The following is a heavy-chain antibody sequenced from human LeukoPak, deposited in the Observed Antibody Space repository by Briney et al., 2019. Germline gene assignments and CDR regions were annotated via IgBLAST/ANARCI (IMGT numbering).Heavy chain of an antibody. J-gene: IGHJ4*02. Sequence: SETLSLTCTVSGGSISSYYWSWIRQPPGKGLEWIGYIYYSGSTNYNPSLKSRVTISVDTSKNQFSLKLSSVTAVDTAVYYCARSGYSGYDPFDYWGQGTLVTVSS. CDR2: IYYSGST. V-gene: IGHV4-59*01. D-gene: IGHD5-12*01. CDR1: GGSISSYY. CDR3: ARSGYSGYDPFDY.